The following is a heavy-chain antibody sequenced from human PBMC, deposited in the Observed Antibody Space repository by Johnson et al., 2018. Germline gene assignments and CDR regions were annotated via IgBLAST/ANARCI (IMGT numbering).Heavy chain of an antibody. D-gene: IGHD3-3*01. J-gene: IGHJ6*04. V-gene: IGHV3-30*18. CDR1: GFTFSSYG. Sequence: VQLVESGGGVVQPGRSRRLSCAASGFTFSSYGMHWVRQAPGKGLEWVAVISYDGSNKYYADSVKGRFTISRDNSKNTLYLQMNSLRAEDTAVYYCAKAPFGVVLGFPGDVWGKGTTVTVSS. CDR3: AKAPFGVVLGFPGDV. CDR2: ISYDGSNK.